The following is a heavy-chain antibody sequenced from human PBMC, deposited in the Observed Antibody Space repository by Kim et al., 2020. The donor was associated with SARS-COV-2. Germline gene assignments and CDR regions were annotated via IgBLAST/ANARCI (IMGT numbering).Heavy chain of an antibody. Sequence: ADSVKGRFTISRDNAKNSLYLQMNSLRAEDTALYYCAKDIISTVTGAFDIWGQGTMVTVSS. J-gene: IGHJ3*02. D-gene: IGHD4-17*01. CDR3: AKDIISTVTGAFDI. V-gene: IGHV3-9*01.